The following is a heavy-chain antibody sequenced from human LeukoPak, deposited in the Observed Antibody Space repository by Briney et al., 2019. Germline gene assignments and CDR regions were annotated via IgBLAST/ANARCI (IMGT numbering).Heavy chain of an antibody. Sequence: PGGSLRLSCAASGFTFSSYAMSWVRQAPGKGLEWVSAISGSGGSTYYADSVKGRFTISRDNSKNTLYLQMNSLRAEDTAVYYCAKAWGAAPKMSYFDYWGQGTLVTVSS. CDR3: AKAWGAAPKMSYFDY. D-gene: IGHD3-16*01. CDR2: ISGSGGST. CDR1: GFTFSSYA. V-gene: IGHV3-23*01. J-gene: IGHJ4*02.